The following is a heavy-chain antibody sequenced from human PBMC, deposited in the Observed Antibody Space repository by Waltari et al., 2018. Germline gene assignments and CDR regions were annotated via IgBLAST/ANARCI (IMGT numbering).Heavy chain of an antibody. J-gene: IGHJ4*02. CDR3: AKDRDSSSSGGFDY. CDR2: ISWNSGSI. V-gene: IGHV3-9*03. CDR1: GFTFDDYA. D-gene: IGHD6-6*01. Sequence: EVQLVESGGGLVQPGRSLRLSCSASGFTFDDYAMHWVRPAPGKGLEWVSGISWNSGSIGYADSVKGRFTISRDNAKNSLYLQMNSLRAEDMALYYCAKDRDSSSSGGFDYWGQGTLVTVSS.